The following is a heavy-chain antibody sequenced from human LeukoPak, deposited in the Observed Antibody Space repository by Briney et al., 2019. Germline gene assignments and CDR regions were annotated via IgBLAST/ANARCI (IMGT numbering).Heavy chain of an antibody. D-gene: IGHD6-13*01. J-gene: IGHJ4*02. CDR1: GYTFTGYY. Sequence: ASVKVSCKASGYTFTGYYMHWVRQAPGQGLEWMGWINPNSGGTNYAQKFQGRVTMTRDTSISTAYMELSRLRSDDTDVYYCARDPRWYGYYFDYWGQGTLVTVSS. CDR2: INPNSGGT. CDR3: ARDPRWYGYYFDY. V-gene: IGHV1-2*02.